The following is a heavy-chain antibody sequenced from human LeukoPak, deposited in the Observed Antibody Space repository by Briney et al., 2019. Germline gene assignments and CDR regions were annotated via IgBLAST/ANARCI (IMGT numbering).Heavy chain of an antibody. D-gene: IGHD3-10*01. CDR1: GLTFSSYG. J-gene: IGHJ6*02. Sequence: GGSLRLSCAASGLTFSSYGMHWVRQAPGKGLEWVAVIWYDGSNKYYADSVKGRFTISRDNSKNTLYLQMNSLRAEDTAVYYCARDLLYGSGSYFYYYYYYGMDVWGQGTTVTVSS. CDR2: IWYDGSNK. CDR3: ARDLLYGSGSYFYYYYYYGMDV. V-gene: IGHV3-33*01.